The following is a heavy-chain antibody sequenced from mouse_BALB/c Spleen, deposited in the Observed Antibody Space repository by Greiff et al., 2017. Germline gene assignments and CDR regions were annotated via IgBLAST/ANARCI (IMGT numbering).Heavy chain of an antibody. CDR2: IYPGSGIT. Sequence: LQQPGSELVRPGASVKLSCTASGYTFTSYWMHWVKQRPGQGLEWIGNIYPGSGITNYDEKFKSKATLTVDTSSTTAYMQLSSLTSEDTADYYCARDIGVDYWGQGTMVTVSA. CDR3: ARDIGVDY. V-gene: IGHV1S22*01. CDR1: GYTFTSYW. D-gene: IGHD3-1*01. J-gene: IGHJ3*01.